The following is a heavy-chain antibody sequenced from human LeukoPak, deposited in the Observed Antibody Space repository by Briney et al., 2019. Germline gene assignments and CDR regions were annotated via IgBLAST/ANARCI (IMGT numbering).Heavy chain of an antibody. D-gene: IGHD3-22*01. CDR1: GFTFSSYA. J-gene: IGHJ4*02. CDR3: ATPLDYYDRSDSHQGGD. CDR2: ISGSGGST. V-gene: IGHV3-23*01. Sequence: GGSLRLYCAASGFTFSSYAMSWVRQAPGKGLEWVSAISGSGGSTYYADSVKGRFTISRDNAKNSLYLQMNSLRAEDTAVYYCATPLDYYDRSDSHQGGDWGQGTLVTVSS.